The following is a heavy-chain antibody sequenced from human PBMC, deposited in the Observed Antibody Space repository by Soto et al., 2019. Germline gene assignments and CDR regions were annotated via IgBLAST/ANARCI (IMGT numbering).Heavy chain of an antibody. CDR1: GFTFSSYW. J-gene: IGHJ5*02. D-gene: IGHD3-10*01. CDR2: INSDGSST. Sequence: EVQLVESGGGLVQPGGSLRLSCAASGFTFSSYWMHWVRQAPGKGLVWVSRINSDGSSTSYADSVKGRFTISRDNAKNTLYLQMNRLRADDTAVYYCARDRVVTVGWFDPWGQGTLVTVSS. CDR3: ARDRVVTVGWFDP. V-gene: IGHV3-74*01.